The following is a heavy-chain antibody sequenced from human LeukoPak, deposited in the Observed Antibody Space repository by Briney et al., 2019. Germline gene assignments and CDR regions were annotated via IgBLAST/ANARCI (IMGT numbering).Heavy chain of an antibody. CDR2: IYTSGST. D-gene: IGHD3-16*01. J-gene: IGHJ5*02. V-gene: IGHV4-61*02. CDR3: ARSNSGAGERRNNWFDP. CDR1: GGSISSSSYY. Sequence: SETLSLTCTVSGGSISSSSYYWGWVRQPAGKGLEWIGRIYTSGSTNYNPSLKSRVTMSVDTSKNQFSLKLSSVTAADTAVYYCARSNSGAGERRNNWFDPWGQGTLVTVSS.